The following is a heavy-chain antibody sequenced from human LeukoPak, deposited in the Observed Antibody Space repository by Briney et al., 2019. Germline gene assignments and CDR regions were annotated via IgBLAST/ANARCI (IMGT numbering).Heavy chain of an antibody. Sequence: GGSLRLSCGASGFTFSTYWMSWVRQAPGKGLEWVASINQDGSQKYYVDSVKGRFTISRDNAKNSLYLQMDSLRAEDTAVYYCAKGGYCSSTSCLAIYWGQGTLVTVSS. J-gene: IGHJ4*02. CDR1: GFTFSTYW. CDR2: INQDGSQK. V-gene: IGHV3-7*03. D-gene: IGHD2-2*01. CDR3: AKGGYCSSTSCLAIY.